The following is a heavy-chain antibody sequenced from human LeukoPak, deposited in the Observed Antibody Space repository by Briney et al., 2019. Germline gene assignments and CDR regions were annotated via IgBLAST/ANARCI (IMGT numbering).Heavy chain of an antibody. Sequence: GESLKISCKGSGYSFTSYWIGWVRQMPGKGLEWMGIIYPGDSDTRYSPSFQGQVTISVDKSISTAYLQWSSLKASDTAMYYCARSVLMVYAISDYYYMDVWGKGTTVTVSS. CDR2: IYPGDSDT. D-gene: IGHD2-8*01. CDR3: ARSVLMVYAISDYYYMDV. V-gene: IGHV5-51*01. CDR1: GYSFTSYW. J-gene: IGHJ6*03.